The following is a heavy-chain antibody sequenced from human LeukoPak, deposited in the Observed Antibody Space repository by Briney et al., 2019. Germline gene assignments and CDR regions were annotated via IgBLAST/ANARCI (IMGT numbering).Heavy chain of an antibody. CDR3: AKAYDYYDSSGYYSDAFDI. CDR2: ISGDGGST. J-gene: IGHJ3*02. V-gene: IGHV3-43*02. D-gene: IGHD3-22*01. Sequence: GGSLRLSCAASGFTFDDYAMHWVRQAPGKGLEWVSLISGDGGSTYYADSVKGRFTISRDNSKNSLYLQMNSLRTEDTALYYCAKAYDYYDSSGYYSDAFDIWGQGTMVTVSS. CDR1: GFTFDDYA.